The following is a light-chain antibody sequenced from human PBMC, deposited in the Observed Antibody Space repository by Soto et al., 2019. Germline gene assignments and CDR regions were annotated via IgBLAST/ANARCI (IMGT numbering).Light chain of an antibody. Sequence: QSVLTQPASVSGSPGQSIAISCTGTSSDVGGYDYVSWYQQHPDKAPKLMIYEVTKRPSGVSSRFSGSKSGNTASLTISGLQPEDEADYYCSSHTSGNTRVFGSGTKVTVL. J-gene: IGLJ1*01. CDR1: SSDVGGYDY. CDR2: EVT. V-gene: IGLV2-14*01. CDR3: SSHTSGNTRV.